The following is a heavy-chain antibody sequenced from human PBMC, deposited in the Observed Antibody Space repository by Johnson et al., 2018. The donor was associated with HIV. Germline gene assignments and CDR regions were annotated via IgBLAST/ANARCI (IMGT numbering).Heavy chain of an antibody. J-gene: IGHJ3*02. V-gene: IGHV3-66*01. CDR1: GFSVSTSY. CDR3: ARDRRYYDSSGYYHDAFDI. CDR2: IYSGGRT. D-gene: IGHD3-22*01. Sequence: VQLVESGGALVQPGGSLRLSCAASGFSVSTSYMTWVRQAPGKGLECVSGIYSGGRTYYADSVKGRFTIPRDNSKNTLYLQMNSLRAEDTAVYFCARDRRYYDSSGYYHDAFDIWGQGTMVTVSS.